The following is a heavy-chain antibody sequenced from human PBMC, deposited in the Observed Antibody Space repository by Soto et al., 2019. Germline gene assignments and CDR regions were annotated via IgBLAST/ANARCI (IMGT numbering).Heavy chain of an antibody. CDR2: FDHEDGET. CDR1: GHSLAELG. CDR3: ARGEFLSYDDY. J-gene: IGHJ4*02. Sequence: ASVKVSCKVSGHSLAELGMHWVRQAPGKGLEWMGGFDHEDGETVYAQNFQGRVTMTEDTSTDTAYMELSRLRSEDTAVYYCARGEFLSYDDYWGQGTLVTVSS. D-gene: IGHD3-16*01. V-gene: IGHV1-24*01.